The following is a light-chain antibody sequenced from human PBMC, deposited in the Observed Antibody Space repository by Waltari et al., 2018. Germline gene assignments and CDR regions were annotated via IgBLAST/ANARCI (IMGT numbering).Light chain of an antibody. J-gene: IGLJ3*02. Sequence: QSVLTPPPSVSEAPRQRVTISCSGSSSNIGTNALNWYQKFPGKAPQVLIYYDDLMPSGVADRLSGSKSCTSVSLAISGLQAEDEADYYCGAWDDRLNAWVFGGGTKLTVL. CDR1: SSNIGTNA. V-gene: IGLV1-36*01. CDR2: YDD. CDR3: GAWDDRLNAWV.